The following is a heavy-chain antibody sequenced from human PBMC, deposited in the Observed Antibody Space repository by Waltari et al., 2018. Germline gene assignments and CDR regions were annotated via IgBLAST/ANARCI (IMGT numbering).Heavy chain of an antibody. J-gene: IGHJ4*02. V-gene: IGHV1-18*01. D-gene: IGHD3-16*02. Sequence: QVRLTQSGSDVKEPGASVQVSCKPSGYKFRDYGISWVRQAPGQGLEWMGWIYVYNENTRFAEKFEDRVTLTTDKVTETVYMDLTDLRPDDTAVYYCARVVTGVHEVNDNWGQGTLVIVS. CDR1: GYKFRDYG. CDR2: IYVYNENT. CDR3: ARVVTGVHEVNDN.